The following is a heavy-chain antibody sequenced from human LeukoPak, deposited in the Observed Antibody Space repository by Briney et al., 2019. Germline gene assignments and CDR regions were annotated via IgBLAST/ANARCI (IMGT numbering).Heavy chain of an antibody. CDR2: LWYDGSNK. Sequence: GGSVRLSCAASGFTFSSCGMLWVRQAPAKGGEGVAVLWYDGSNKYYADSVKGRFTISRDNSKNTLYLQMNSLRAEDTAVYYCARAEGYYDSSGNDAFDIWGQGTMVTVSS. CDR3: ARAEGYYDSSGNDAFDI. D-gene: IGHD3-22*01. CDR1: GFTFSSCG. V-gene: IGHV3-33*01. J-gene: IGHJ3*02.